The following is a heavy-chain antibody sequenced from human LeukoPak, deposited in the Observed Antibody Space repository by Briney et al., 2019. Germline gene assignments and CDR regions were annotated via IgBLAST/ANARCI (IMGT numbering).Heavy chain of an antibody. J-gene: IGHJ5*01. D-gene: IGHD3-22*01. V-gene: IGHV1-18*01. CDR3: ARIYYYDSSGHNWFDS. CDR2: INGYNGNT. CDR1: GYAFTTYG. Sequence: ASVKVSCKASGYAFTTYGISWVRQAPGQGLEWMGWINGYNGNTNYAQKFQGRVTMTRDTSTSTAYMDLRSLRYDDTAVYYCARIYYYDSSGHNWFDSWGQGTLVTVSS.